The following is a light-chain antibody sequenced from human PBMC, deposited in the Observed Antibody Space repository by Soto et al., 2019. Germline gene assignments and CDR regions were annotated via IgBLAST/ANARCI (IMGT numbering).Light chain of an antibody. J-gene: IGKJ2*01. Sequence: EIVMTQSPATLSVSPGERATLSCRASQSVSSNLAWYQQKPGQAPGLLIYGASTRATGIPARFSGSGSGTEFTLTISSLQSEDFAVYHCQQYNNWPYTFGQGTKLEIK. V-gene: IGKV3-15*01. CDR3: QQYNNWPYT. CDR2: GAS. CDR1: QSVSSN.